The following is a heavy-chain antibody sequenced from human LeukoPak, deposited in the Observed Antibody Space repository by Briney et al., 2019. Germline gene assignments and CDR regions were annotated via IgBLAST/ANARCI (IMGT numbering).Heavy chain of an antibody. CDR3: ARKYYDFWSGYYSGLLDY. D-gene: IGHD3-3*01. J-gene: IGHJ4*02. Sequence: GGSLRLSCAASGFTFSSYWMSWVRQAPGKGLEWVANIKQDGSEKYYVDSVKGRFTISRDNAKNSLYLQMNSLRAEDTAVYYCARKYYDFWSGYYSGLLDYWGQGTLVTVSS. CDR2: IKQDGSEK. CDR1: GFTFSSYW. V-gene: IGHV3-7*01.